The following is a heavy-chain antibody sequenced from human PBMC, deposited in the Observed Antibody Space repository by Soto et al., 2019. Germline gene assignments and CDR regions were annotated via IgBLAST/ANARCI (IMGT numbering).Heavy chain of an antibody. CDR2: IIPIFGTA. J-gene: IGHJ3*02. CDR1: GGTFSSYA. CDR3: ARGGVGATTTSQAFDI. V-gene: IGHV1-69*13. D-gene: IGHD1-26*01. Sequence: SVKVSCKASGGTFSSYAISWVRQAPGQGLEWMGGIIPIFGTANYAQKFQGRVTITADESTSTAYMELSSLRSEDTAVYYCARGGVGATTTSQAFDIWGQGTMVTVS.